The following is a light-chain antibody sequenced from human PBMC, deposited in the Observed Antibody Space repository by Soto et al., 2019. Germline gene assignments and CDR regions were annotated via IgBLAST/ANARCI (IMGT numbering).Light chain of an antibody. CDR3: QQGYSTPLT. Sequence: DIQMTQSPSTLSVSVGDRVTITCRASQTISSWLAWYQQKPGKAPKLLIYKASTLKSGVPSRFSGSGSGTDFTLTISSLQPEDFAIYYCQQGYSTPLTFGGGTKVDIK. J-gene: IGKJ4*01. V-gene: IGKV1-5*03. CDR2: KAS. CDR1: QTISSW.